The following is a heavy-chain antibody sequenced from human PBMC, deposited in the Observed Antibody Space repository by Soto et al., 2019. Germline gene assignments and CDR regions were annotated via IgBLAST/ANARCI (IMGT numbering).Heavy chain of an antibody. CDR1: GFTFSSYA. J-gene: IGHJ6*02. V-gene: IGHV3-30-3*01. CDR2: ISYDGSNK. Sequence: GGSLRLSCAASGFTFSSYAMHWVRQAPGKGLEWVAVISYDGSNKYYADSVKGRFTISRDNSKNTLYLQMNSLRAEDTAVYYCARELVGATGIGYYYYGMDVWGQGTTVTVSS. CDR3: ARELVGATGIGYYYYGMDV. D-gene: IGHD1-26*01.